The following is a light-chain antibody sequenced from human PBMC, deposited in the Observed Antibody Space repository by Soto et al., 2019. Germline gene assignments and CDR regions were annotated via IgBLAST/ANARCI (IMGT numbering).Light chain of an antibody. V-gene: IGLV2-14*01. CDR3: TSSTSGGLYV. CDR2: NVS. J-gene: IGLJ1*01. Sequence: QSALTQAASVSGSPGQSITISCTGTSSDVGGYNYVSWYQQFPGKVPKLLIYNVSNRPSGVSNRFSGSKSGNTASLTISGHQAEDEADYFCTSSTSGGLYVFGTGTKLTVL. CDR1: SSDVGGYNY.